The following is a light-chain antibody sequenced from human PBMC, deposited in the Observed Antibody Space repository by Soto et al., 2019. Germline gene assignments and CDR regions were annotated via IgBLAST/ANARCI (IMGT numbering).Light chain of an antibody. CDR1: QSVNSR. Sequence: EIVMTQSPATLSVSPGERSTLSCSASQSVNSRLAWYQQKPGQTPRLLIYDASTRATGIPTRFSGSGSGTDFTLTISSLQPDDFATYYCQHYNSYSEAFGQGTKVDIK. J-gene: IGKJ1*01. CDR2: DAS. CDR3: QHYNSYSEA. V-gene: IGKV3-15*01.